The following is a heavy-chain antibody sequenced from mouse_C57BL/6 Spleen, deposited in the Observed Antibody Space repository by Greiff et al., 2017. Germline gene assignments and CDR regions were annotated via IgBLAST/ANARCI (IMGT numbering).Heavy chain of an antibody. CDR1: GFTFSSYG. CDR3: ARLPTGDFDY. J-gene: IGHJ2*01. Sequence: EVMLVESGGDLVKPGGSLKLSCAASGFTFSSYGMSWVRQTPDKRLEWVATISSGGSYTYYPDSVKGRFTISRDNAKNTLYLQMRSLKSEDTAMYYCARLPTGDFDYCGQGTTLTVSS. D-gene: IGHD4-1*02. CDR2: ISSGGSYT. V-gene: IGHV5-6*01.